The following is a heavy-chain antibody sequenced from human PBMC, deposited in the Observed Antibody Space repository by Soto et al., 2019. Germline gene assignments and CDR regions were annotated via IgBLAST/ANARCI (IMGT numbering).Heavy chain of an antibody. D-gene: IGHD6-19*01. CDR1: GGTFSSYT. Sequence: ASVKVSCKASGGTFSSYTISWVRQAPGQGLEWMGRIIPILGIANYAQKFQGRVTITADKSTSTAYMELSSLRSEDTAVYYCARAHSSGWGDYWGQGTLVTVSS. V-gene: IGHV1-69*02. CDR3: ARAHSSGWGDY. CDR2: IIPILGIA. J-gene: IGHJ4*02.